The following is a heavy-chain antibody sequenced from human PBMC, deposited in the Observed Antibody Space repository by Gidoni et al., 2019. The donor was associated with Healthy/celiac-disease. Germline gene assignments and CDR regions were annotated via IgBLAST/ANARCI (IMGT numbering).Heavy chain of an antibody. Sequence: EVQLVESGGGLVQPGGSLRLPCAASGFTFSSYWMPWVRQAPGKGLVWVSRINSDGSSTSYADSVKGRFTISRDNAKNTLYLQMNSLRAEDTAVYYCARGDCSGGSCYYYYYGMDVWGQGTTVTVSS. CDR2: INSDGSST. J-gene: IGHJ6*02. V-gene: IGHV3-74*01. CDR3: ARGDCSGGSCYYYYYGMDV. D-gene: IGHD2-15*01. CDR1: GFTFSSYW.